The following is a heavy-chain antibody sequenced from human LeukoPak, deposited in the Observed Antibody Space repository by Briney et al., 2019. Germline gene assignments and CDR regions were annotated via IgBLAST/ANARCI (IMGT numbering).Heavy chain of an antibody. V-gene: IGHV1-2*02. Sequence: ASVKVSCKASGYTFTGYYMHWVRQAPGQGLEWMGWINPNSGGTNYAQKFQGRVTMTRDTSISTAYMELSRLRSDDTAVYYCARCRNYRWSGGNWFDPWGQGTLVTVSS. CDR1: GYTFTGYY. J-gene: IGHJ5*02. CDR2: INPNSGGT. D-gene: IGHD3-3*01. CDR3: ARCRNYRWSGGNWFDP.